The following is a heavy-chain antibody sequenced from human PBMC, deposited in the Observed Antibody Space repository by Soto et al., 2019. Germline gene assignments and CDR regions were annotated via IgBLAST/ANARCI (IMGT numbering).Heavy chain of an antibody. CDR3: ARRWGTYFDF. J-gene: IGHJ4*02. Sequence: SETLSLTCTVSGGSISSYYWSWVRQPPGKGLEWIGYIYYSGSTDYDPSLKSRVSISVDTSKNQFSLKLSSVTAADTAVYYCARRWGTYFDFWGQGTLVTVSS. V-gene: IGHV4-59*01. D-gene: IGHD7-27*01. CDR1: GGSISSYY. CDR2: IYYSGST.